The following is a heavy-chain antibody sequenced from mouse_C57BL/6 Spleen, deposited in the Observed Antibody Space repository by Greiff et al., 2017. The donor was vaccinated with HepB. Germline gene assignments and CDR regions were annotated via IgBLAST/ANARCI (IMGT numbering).Heavy chain of an antibody. V-gene: IGHV5-6*01. CDR2: ISSGGSYT. Sequence: EVKVVESGGDLVKPGGSLKLSCAASGFTFSSYGMSWVRQTPDKRLEWVATISSGGSYTYYPDSVKGRFTISRDNAKNTLYLQMSSLKSEDTAMYYCARQQTTVVAHYFDYWGQGTTLTVSS. CDR1: GFTFSSYG. J-gene: IGHJ2*01. D-gene: IGHD1-1*01. CDR3: ARQQTTVVAHYFDY.